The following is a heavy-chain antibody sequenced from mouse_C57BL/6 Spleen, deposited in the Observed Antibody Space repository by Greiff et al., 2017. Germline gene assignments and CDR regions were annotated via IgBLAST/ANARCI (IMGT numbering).Heavy chain of an antibody. CDR3: ARGVYYYGSSLLDY. D-gene: IGHD1-1*01. J-gene: IGHJ2*01. Sequence: EVQLQQSGAELVKPGASVKLSCTASGFNIKDYYMHWVKRRTEQGLEWIGRIDPADGATKYAPQFPGKATITAAPSSNTAYLQLSSLTSEETAVYYCARGVYYYGSSLLDYWGQGTTLTVSS. V-gene: IGHV14-2*01. CDR1: GFNIKDYY. CDR2: IDPADGAT.